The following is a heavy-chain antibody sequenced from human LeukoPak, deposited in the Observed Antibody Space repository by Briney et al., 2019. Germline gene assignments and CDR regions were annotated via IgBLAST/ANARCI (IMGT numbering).Heavy chain of an antibody. J-gene: IGHJ6*03. V-gene: IGHV1-69*05. Sequence: GASVKVSCKASGGTFSTYAISWVRQAPGQGLEWMGGIIPIFGTANYAQKFQGRVTITTDESTSTAYMELSSLRSEDTAVYYCARVPPYNNYYYYMDVWGKGTTVTVSS. D-gene: IGHD5-24*01. CDR3: ARVPPYNNYYYYMDV. CDR1: GGTFSTYA. CDR2: IIPIFGTA.